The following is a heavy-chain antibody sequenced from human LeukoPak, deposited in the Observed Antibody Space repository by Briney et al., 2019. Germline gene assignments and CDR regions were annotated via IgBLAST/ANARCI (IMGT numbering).Heavy chain of an antibody. V-gene: IGHV3-23*01. D-gene: IGHD6-19*01. Sequence: PGGSLRLSCAASGFTFSSYDVSWVRQAPGKGLEWVTAISGSGGSTYYADSVKGRFTISRDNSKNTLYLQMNSLRAEDTAVYYCAKDLWDLSGWYGDYWGQGTLVTVSS. CDR1: GFTFSSYD. CDR2: ISGSGGST. J-gene: IGHJ4*02. CDR3: AKDLWDLSGWYGDY.